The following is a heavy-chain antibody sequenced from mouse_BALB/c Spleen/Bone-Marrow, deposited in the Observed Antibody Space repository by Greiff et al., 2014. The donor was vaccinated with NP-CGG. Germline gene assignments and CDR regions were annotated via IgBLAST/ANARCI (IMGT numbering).Heavy chain of an antibody. D-gene: IGHD2-14*01. CDR2: ISYGGSYI. V-gene: IGHV5-4*02. Sequence: VQLQQSGGGLVKPGGSLKLSCAASGFTFSDFYMYWVRQTPEKRLEWVATISYGGSYIYYPDSVKGRFTISRDDAKNNPYLQVSSLKSEDTAMYYCARDRGVQGYAMDYWGQGTSVTVSS. CDR1: GFTFSDFY. CDR3: ARDRGVQGYAMDY. J-gene: IGHJ4*01.